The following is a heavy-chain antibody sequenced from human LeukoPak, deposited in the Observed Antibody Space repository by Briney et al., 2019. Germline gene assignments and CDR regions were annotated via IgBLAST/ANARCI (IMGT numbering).Heavy chain of an antibody. CDR3: AREGGSGGSFDY. J-gene: IGHJ4*02. Sequence: GQSLKISCQVSGDDFSRSWIGWVRQMPGKGLEWMGIIYPGDSETRYSPSFQGQVTISADKSISTAYLQWSSLKASDTAMYYCAREGGSGGSFDYWGQGTLVTVSS. CDR2: IYPGDSET. D-gene: IGHD2-15*01. V-gene: IGHV5-51*01. CDR1: GDDFSRSW.